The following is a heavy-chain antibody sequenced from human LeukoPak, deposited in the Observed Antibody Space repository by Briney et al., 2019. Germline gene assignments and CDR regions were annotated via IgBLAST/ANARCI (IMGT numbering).Heavy chain of an antibody. CDR1: AYTFTGYY. CDR3: ARVATYCSGGSCHGYYYYYYMDV. J-gene: IGHJ6*03. CDR2: ISPSGGST. Sequence: ASVKVSCKASAYTFTGYYLYWVRQAPGQGLEWMGMISPSGGSTTYAQKFQGRVTMTRDTSTSTVYMELSILRSEDTAVYYCARVATYCSGGSCHGYYYYYYMDVWGKGTTVTVSS. D-gene: IGHD2-15*01. V-gene: IGHV1-46*01.